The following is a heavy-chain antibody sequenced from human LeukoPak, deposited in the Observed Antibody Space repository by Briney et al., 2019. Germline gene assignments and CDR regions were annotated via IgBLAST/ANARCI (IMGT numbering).Heavy chain of an antibody. CDR2: IYYSGST. Sequence: SETLSLTCTVSGGSISSSSYYWGWIRQPPGKGLEWIGSIYYSGSTYYNPSLKSRVTISVDTSKNQFSLKLSSVTAADTAVYYCARHDSSGYYVGYFDYWGQGTLVTVSS. CDR1: GGSISSSSYY. CDR3: ARHDSSGYYVGYFDY. V-gene: IGHV4-39*01. D-gene: IGHD3-22*01. J-gene: IGHJ4*02.